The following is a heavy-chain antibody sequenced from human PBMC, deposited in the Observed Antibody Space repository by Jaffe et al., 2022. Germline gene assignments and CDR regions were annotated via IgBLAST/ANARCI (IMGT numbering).Heavy chain of an antibody. CDR1: GGSISTSSYY. V-gene: IGHV4-39*01. CDR2: IYYSGST. D-gene: IGHD2-2*01. CDR3: ARHILGYCSSTSCTSNYFDY. J-gene: IGHJ4*02. Sequence: QLQLQESGPGLVKPSETLSLTCPVSGGSISTSSYYWGWIRQPPGKGLEWIGSIYYSGSTYYNPSLKSRVTISVDTSKNQFSLKLTSVTAADTAVYYCARHILGYCSSTSCTSNYFDYWGQGTLVTVSS.